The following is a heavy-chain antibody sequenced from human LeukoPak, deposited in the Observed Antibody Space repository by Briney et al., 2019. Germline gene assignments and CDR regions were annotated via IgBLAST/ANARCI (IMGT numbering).Heavy chain of an antibody. V-gene: IGHV3-7*04. J-gene: IGHJ4*02. D-gene: IGHD6-19*01. Sequence: GGSLRLSCAASGFTFINYWMSWVRQAPGKGLEWVANIKQDGGEKHYVDSVKGRFTISRDNAKNSLYLQMNGLRADDTAVYFCARVAVAGTEFDYWGQGTLVTVSS. CDR1: GFTFINYW. CDR3: ARVAVAGTEFDY. CDR2: IKQDGGEK.